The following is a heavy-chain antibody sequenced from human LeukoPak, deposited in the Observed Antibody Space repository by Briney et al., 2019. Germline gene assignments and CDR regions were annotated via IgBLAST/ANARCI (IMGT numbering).Heavy chain of an antibody. V-gene: IGHV1-69*02. D-gene: IGHD1-26*01. CDR2: ISPILGIA. CDR1: GGTFSSYT. CDR3: ARSLGATHDAFDI. J-gene: IGHJ3*02. Sequence: AASVKLSCEASGGTFSSYTISWVRQAPGQGLEWMRRISPILGIAIYAQKFQGRVTITADNSTSKAYMELSSLRSEDTAVYYGARSLGATHDAFDIWGQGRMVTVSS.